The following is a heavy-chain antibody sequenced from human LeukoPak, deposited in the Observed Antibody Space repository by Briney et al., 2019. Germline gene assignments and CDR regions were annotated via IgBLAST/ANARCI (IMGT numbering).Heavy chain of an antibody. Sequence: GESQKLSCAASGFTFSGSAMHWVRQASGKGLEWVGRIRSKANSYATAYAASVKGRFTISRDDSKNTAYLQMNSLKTEDTAVYYCTSRDCSSTSCSRDPTYYYYYMDFWGKGTTVTVSS. J-gene: IGHJ6*03. D-gene: IGHD2-2*01. CDR3: TSRDCSSTSCSRDPTYYYYYMDF. V-gene: IGHV3-73*01. CDR2: IRSKANSYAT. CDR1: GFTFSGSA.